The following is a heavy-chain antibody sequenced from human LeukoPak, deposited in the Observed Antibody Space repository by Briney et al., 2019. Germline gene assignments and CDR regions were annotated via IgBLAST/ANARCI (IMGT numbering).Heavy chain of an antibody. D-gene: IGHD3-22*01. V-gene: IGHV4-4*07. J-gene: IGHJ5*02. CDR3: ARDYYDSSEGWFDP. CDR1: GGSISPYY. CDR2: VYSSGST. Sequence: SETLSLTCTVSGGSISPYYWNWIRQPAGKGLEWIGRVYSSGSTKYNPSLKSRVTMSVDKSKNQFSLKMRSVTAADTAVYYRARDYYDSSEGWFDPWGQGTLVTVSS.